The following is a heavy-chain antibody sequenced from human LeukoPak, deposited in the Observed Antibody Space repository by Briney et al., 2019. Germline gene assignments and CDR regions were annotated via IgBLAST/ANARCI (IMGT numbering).Heavy chain of an antibody. CDR2: ISYDGSNK. CDR3: AKDRYSSGWYSTLDY. V-gene: IGHV3-30*18. J-gene: IGHJ4*02. Sequence: PGGSLRLSCAASGFTFSSYGMHWVRQAPGKGLEWVAVISYDGSNKYYADSVKGRFTISRDNSKNTLYLQMNSLRAEDTAVYYCAKDRYSSGWYSTLDYWGQGTLVTVSS. D-gene: IGHD6-19*01. CDR1: GFTFSSYG.